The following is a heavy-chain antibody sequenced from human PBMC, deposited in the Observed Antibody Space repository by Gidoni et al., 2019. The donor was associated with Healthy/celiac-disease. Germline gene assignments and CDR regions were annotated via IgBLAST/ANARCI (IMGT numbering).Heavy chain of an antibody. D-gene: IGHD3-22*01. V-gene: IGHV3-9*01. J-gene: IGHJ4*02. CDR1: GFTFDDYA. Sequence: EVQLVESGGGLVQPGRSLRLSCAASGFTFDDYAMHWVRQAPGKGLEWVSGISWNSGSIGYADSVKGRFTISRDNAKNSLYLQMNSLRAEDTALYYCAKVFDSSGYFHFDYWGQGTLVTVSS. CDR3: AKVFDSSGYFHFDY. CDR2: ISWNSGSI.